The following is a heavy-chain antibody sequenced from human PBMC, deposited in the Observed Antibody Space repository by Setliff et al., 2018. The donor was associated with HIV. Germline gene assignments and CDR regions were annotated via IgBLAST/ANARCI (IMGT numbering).Heavy chain of an antibody. Sequence: GGSLRLSCAASGFIFSRYAMSWVRQAPGKGLEWVSVFTGSDGRTYYADSLKGRFTISRDNSKNTLYLQMNSLRAEDTAVYYCAKSGRAQWLVPYHFDDWGQGTLVTVSS. V-gene: IGHV3-23*01. CDR3: AKSGRAQWLVPYHFDD. D-gene: IGHD6-19*01. CDR2: FTGSDGRT. J-gene: IGHJ4*02. CDR1: GFIFSRYA.